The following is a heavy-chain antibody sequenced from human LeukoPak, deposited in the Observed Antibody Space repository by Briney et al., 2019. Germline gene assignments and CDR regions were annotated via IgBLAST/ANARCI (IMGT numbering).Heavy chain of an antibody. J-gene: IGHJ4*02. CDR1: GFTFSSYA. Sequence: GGSLRLSCAASGFTFSSYAMHWVRQAPGKGLEWVAAVSYDGSNKYYADSVKGRFTISRDNSKNTLYLQMNSLRAEDTAVYYCARDSDSSGYYLGYFDYWGQGTLVTVSS. CDR2: VSYDGSNK. CDR3: ARDSDSSGYYLGYFDY. V-gene: IGHV3-30-3*01. D-gene: IGHD3-22*01.